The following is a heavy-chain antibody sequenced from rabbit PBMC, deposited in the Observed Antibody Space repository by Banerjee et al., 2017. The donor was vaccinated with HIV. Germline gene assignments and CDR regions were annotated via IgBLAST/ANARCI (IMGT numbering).Heavy chain of an antibody. Sequence: DLVKPGASLTLTCKASGIDFSSYSYMCWVRQAPGKGLEWIACVDGSSGSTWYASWAKGRFTITRSTSLNTVDLKMTSLTAADTATYFCAREADYAAQFSLWGPGTLVTVS. D-gene: IGHD4-2*01. J-gene: IGHJ4*01. CDR2: VDGSSGST. CDR1: GIDFSSYSY. V-gene: IGHV1S43*01. CDR3: AREADYAAQFSL.